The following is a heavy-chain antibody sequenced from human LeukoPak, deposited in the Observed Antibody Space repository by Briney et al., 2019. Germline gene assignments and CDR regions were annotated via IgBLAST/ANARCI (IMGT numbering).Heavy chain of an antibody. CDR3: ARIQIVAAIVDY. V-gene: IGHV4-39*07. Sequence: SGTLSLTCAVSGGSISSSSYYWGWIRQPPGKGLEWIGSIYYSGSTYYNPSLKSRVTISVDTSKNQFSLKLSSVTAADTAVYYCARIQIVAAIVDYWGQGTLVTVSS. J-gene: IGHJ4*02. CDR2: IYYSGST. CDR1: GGSISSSSYY. D-gene: IGHD2-15*01.